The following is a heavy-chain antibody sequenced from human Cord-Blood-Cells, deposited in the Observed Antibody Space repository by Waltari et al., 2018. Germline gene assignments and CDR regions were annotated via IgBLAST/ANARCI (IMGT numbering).Heavy chain of an antibody. D-gene: IGHD3-16*02. CDR2: SSGSGGST. CDR1: GFTFSSYA. Sequence: EVQLLESGGGLVQSGGSLRLSCAASGFTFSSYAMSWVRQAPGKGLGLVSASSGSGGSTYYADSVKGRFTISRDNSKNTLYLQMNSLRAEDTAVYYCAKIRLGELSYFDYWGQGTLVTVSS. J-gene: IGHJ4*02. V-gene: IGHV3-23*01. CDR3: AKIRLGELSYFDY.